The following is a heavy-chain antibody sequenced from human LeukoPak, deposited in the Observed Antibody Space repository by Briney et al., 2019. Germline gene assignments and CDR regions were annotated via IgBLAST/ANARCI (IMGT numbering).Heavy chain of an antibody. Sequence: PGGSLRLSCAASGFTFSTYAMSWVRQAPGKGLEWVSDINTSGDNTYYADSVKGRFTISRDSSKNTLYLQMNSLRAEDTALYYCWRGRIGYIPDDWGQGTLVTVSS. CDR3: WRGRIGYIPDD. J-gene: IGHJ4*02. CDR2: INTSGDNT. CDR1: GFTFSTYA. D-gene: IGHD6-13*01. V-gene: IGHV3-23*01.